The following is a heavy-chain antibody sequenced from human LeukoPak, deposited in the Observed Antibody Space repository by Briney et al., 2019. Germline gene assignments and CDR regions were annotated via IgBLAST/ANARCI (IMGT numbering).Heavy chain of an antibody. D-gene: IGHD3-22*01. V-gene: IGHV5-51*01. CDR2: IYPGDSDT. CDR3: ARRIGYYYDSSGYFFDY. Sequence: GESLKISCKGSGYSFTSYWIGWVRQMPGKGLEWMGIIYPGDSDTRYSPSFQGQVTISADKSISTAYLQWSSLEASDTAMYYCARRIGYYYDSSGYFFDYWGQGTLVTVSS. CDR1: GYSFTSYW. J-gene: IGHJ4*02.